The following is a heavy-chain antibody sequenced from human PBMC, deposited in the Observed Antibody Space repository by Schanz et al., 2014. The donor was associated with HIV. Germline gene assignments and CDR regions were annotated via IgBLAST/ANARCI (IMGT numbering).Heavy chain of an antibody. CDR3: AKASESIFGVEGLDF. Sequence: QVQLVESGGGVVQPGRSLRLSCAASGFTFSTYGMHWVRQAPGKGLEWVAFISDDGSNKYYADSVKGRFTISRDTFKNTVYLQMNSLRSEDTAVYYCAKASESIFGVEGLDFWGQGTLVIVSS. CDR2: ISDDGSNK. J-gene: IGHJ4*02. CDR1: GFTFSTYG. V-gene: IGHV3-30*18. D-gene: IGHD3-3*01.